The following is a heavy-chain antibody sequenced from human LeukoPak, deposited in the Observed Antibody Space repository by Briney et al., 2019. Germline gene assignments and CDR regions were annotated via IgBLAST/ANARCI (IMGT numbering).Heavy chain of an antibody. Sequence: SETLSLTCTVSGGSVSSVSYSRSWIRQPPGKGLEWIGYIYDSGRTNFNPSLKSRVTISVDTSKNQFSMKLSSVTAADTAVYYCARDLSLAAAGTFDPWGQGTLVTVSS. D-gene: IGHD6-13*01. J-gene: IGHJ5*02. V-gene: IGHV4-61*01. CDR3: ARDLSLAAAGTFDP. CDR1: GGSVSSVSYS. CDR2: IYDSGRT.